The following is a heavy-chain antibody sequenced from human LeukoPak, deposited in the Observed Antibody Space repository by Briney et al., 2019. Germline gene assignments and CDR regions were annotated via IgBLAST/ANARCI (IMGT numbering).Heavy chain of an antibody. V-gene: IGHV1-2*02. J-gene: IGHJ2*01. D-gene: IGHD1-14*01. Sequence: GASVKVSCKASGYTFTGYYMHWVRQAPGQGLEWMGWINPNSGGTNYAQNFQGRVTMTRDTSISTAYMELSRLRPNDTAVYYCARDIDHRYFDLWGRGTLVTVSS. CDR2: INPNSGGT. CDR1: GYTFTGYY. CDR3: ARDIDHRYFDL.